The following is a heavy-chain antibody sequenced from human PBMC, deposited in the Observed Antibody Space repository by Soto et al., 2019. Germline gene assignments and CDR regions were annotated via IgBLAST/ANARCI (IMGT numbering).Heavy chain of an antibody. CDR3: ATGSLYYYGSGGMWDS. J-gene: IGHJ4*02. V-gene: IGHV4-4*02. D-gene: IGHD3-10*01. CDR1: GGSMSSPNW. Sequence: QVRLQESGPGLVKPSGTLSLTCLVSGGSMSSPNWWSWVRQAPGKGLEWIAEMHHSGATNYNPSLKSRSLLSIDQSKNQFSPHPSSVTAADTAVYYCATGSLYYYGSGGMWDSWGRGALVTVSS. CDR2: MHHSGAT.